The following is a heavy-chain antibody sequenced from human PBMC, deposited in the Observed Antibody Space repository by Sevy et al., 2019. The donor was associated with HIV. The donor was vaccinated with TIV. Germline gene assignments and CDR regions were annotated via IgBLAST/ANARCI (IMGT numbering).Heavy chain of an antibody. Sequence: ASVKVSCKAFGYTFTSYTISWVRQAPGQGIEWMGWINTYNGNTNRAHKVQGRVTLTTDTTSTAYLELRSLRYDDTAVYYCARDTREKSFDYWGQGTVVTVSS. J-gene: IGHJ4*02. CDR3: ARDTREKSFDY. CDR2: INTYNGNT. V-gene: IGHV1-18*01. CDR1: GYTFTSYT.